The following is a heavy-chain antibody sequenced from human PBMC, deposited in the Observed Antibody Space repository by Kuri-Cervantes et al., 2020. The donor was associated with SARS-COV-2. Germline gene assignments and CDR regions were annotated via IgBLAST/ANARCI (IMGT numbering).Heavy chain of an antibody. Sequence: GGSLRLSCAASGFTFSSYSMNWVRQAPGKGLEWVSSISSSSSYIYYADSVKGRFTISRDKSKNSLYLQMNNLKTEDTAFYYCAKVFGVGSNIKYYDYWGQGTLVTVSS. V-gene: IGHV3-21*04. CDR2: ISSSSSYI. J-gene: IGHJ4*02. D-gene: IGHD1-14*01. CDR1: GFTFSSYS. CDR3: AKVFGVGSNIKYYDY.